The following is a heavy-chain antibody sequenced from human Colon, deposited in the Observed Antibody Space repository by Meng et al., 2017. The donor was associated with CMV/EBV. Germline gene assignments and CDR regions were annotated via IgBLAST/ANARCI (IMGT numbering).Heavy chain of an antibody. CDR2: IYYTVIT. Sequence: ISNSSSYWGWIRQTPGKGLEWIANIYYTVITYYPPSLRSRVALSVDRSKNQFTLRLTSVTAADTAIYHCARQGTVVEAGTRASYFDYWGQGALVTVSS. V-gene: IGHV4-39*01. CDR3: ARQGTVVEAGTRASYFDY. CDR1: ISNSSSY. J-gene: IGHJ4*02. D-gene: IGHD1-1*01.